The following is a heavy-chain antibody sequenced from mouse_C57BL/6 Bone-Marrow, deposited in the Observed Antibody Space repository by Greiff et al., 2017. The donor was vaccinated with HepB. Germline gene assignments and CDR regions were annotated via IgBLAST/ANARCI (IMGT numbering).Heavy chain of an antibody. CDR1: GFTFSSYA. CDR3: TRGDYGSSYNFDY. V-gene: IGHV5-9-1*02. Sequence: EVKVVESGEGLVKPGGSLKLSCAASGFTFSSYAMSWVRQTPEKRLEWVAYISSGGDYIYYADTVKGRFTISRDNARNTLYLQMSSLKTEDTAMYYCTRGDYGSSYNFDYWGQGTTLTVSS. CDR2: ISSGGDYI. D-gene: IGHD1-1*01. J-gene: IGHJ2*01.